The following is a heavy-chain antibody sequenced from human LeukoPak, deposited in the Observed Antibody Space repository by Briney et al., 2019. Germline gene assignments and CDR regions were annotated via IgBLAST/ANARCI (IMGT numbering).Heavy chain of an antibody. CDR2: INSDGRST. CDR1: GFTFSSYW. J-gene: IGHJ4*02. CDR3: VRDQYYGSGSYEY. D-gene: IGHD3-10*01. V-gene: IGHV3-74*01. Sequence: GGSLRLSCAASGFTFSSYWMHWVRQAPGKGLVWVSRINSDGRSTSYADFVKGRFTISRDNAKNTVFLQLNSLRAEDTAVYYCVRDQYYGSGSYEYWGEGTLVTVSS.